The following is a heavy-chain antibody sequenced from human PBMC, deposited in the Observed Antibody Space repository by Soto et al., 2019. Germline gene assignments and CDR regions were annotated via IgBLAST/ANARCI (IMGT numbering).Heavy chain of an antibody. J-gene: IGHJ4*02. CDR1: GDSISSGDYS. CDR3: ARGYWGTTWDS. V-gene: IGHV4-30-4*08. D-gene: IGHD3-10*01. Sequence: PSETLSLTCTVSGDSISSGDYSWSWIRQPPGKGLEWLGYIYSYGSTYYTPSLKSRVTMSADTSLHQFSLKLTSVTAADTAVYYCARGYWGTTWDSWGRGTLVTVAS. CDR2: IYSYGST.